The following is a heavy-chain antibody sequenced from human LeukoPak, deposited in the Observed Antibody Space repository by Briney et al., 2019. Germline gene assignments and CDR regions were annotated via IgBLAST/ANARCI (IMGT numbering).Heavy chain of an antibody. CDR1: GFTFSTFG. J-gene: IGHJ4*02. V-gene: IGHV3-21*01. CDR2: ISSSSSYI. CDR3: ARGPSGYHNT. Sequence: SGGSLRLSCAASGFTFSTFGMNWVRQAPGKGLEWVSFISSSSSYIYYADSVKGRFTISRDNAKNSLYLQMNSLRAEDTAVYYCARGPSGYHNTGGQGTLVTVSS. D-gene: IGHD5-12*01.